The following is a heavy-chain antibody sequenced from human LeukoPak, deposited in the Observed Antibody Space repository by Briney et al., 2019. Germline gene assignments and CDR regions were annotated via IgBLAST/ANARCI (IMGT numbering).Heavy chain of an antibody. V-gene: IGHV3-23*01. CDR1: GFTFSSYW. Sequence: GGSLRLSCAASGFTFSSYWMSWVRQAPGKGLEWVSVISADSATTFYADSVKGRFTISRDNAKNTVFLQNCARKSASGNYPLDYWGQGTLVTVSS. J-gene: IGHJ4*02. D-gene: IGHD3-10*01. CDR3: Y. CDR2: ISADSATT.